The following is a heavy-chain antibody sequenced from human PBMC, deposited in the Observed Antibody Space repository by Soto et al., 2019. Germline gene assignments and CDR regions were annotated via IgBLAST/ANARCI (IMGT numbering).Heavy chain of an antibody. CDR3: ARDGYYYDSSGHYPPLPDYYYYGMDV. CDR1: GHTFTSYY. V-gene: IGHV1-46*01. Sequence: GASVKVSCKASGHTFTSYYMHWVRQAPGQGLEWMGIINPSGGSTSYAQKFQGRVTMTRDTSTSTVYMELSSLRSEDTAVYYCARDGYYYDSSGHYPPLPDYYYYGMDVWGQGTTVTVSS. J-gene: IGHJ6*02. D-gene: IGHD3-22*01. CDR2: INPSGGST.